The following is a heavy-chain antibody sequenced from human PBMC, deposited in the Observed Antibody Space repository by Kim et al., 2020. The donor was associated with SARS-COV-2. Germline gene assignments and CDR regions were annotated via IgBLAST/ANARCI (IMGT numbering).Heavy chain of an antibody. D-gene: IGHD1-7*01. CDR3: LRRQSELHTFDH. V-gene: IGHV4-39*01. CDR2: T. Sequence: TYDNPSLKSRVTISVDTSKNQFSLRLRSVTGADTAVYYCLRRQSELHTFDHWGQGTLVTVSS. J-gene: IGHJ4*02.